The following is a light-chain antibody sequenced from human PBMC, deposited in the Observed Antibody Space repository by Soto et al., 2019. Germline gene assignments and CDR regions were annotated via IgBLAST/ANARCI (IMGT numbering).Light chain of an antibody. CDR2: DAS. J-gene: IGKJ1*01. CDR3: QQYGSSTT. V-gene: IGKV3-20*01. CDR1: QSVSSNY. Sequence: EIVLTQSPGTLSLSPGERATLSCRASQSVSSNYLVWYQQKPGQAPRLLIYDASSRATGIPDRFSGSGSGTDFTLTISRLEPEDFAVYYCQQYGSSTTFGQGTKVDIK.